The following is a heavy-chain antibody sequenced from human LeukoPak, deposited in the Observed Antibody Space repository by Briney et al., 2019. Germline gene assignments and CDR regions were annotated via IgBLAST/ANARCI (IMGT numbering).Heavy chain of an antibody. V-gene: IGHV3-21*01. CDR2: ISSSSSYI. CDR1: GFTFSSYS. D-gene: IGHD3-22*01. J-gene: IGHJ4*02. Sequence: GGSLRLSCAASGFTFSSYSMNWVRQAPGKGLEWVSSISSSSSYIYYADSVKGRFTISRDNAKNSLYLQMNSLRAEDTAVYYCARDPVYYDSSGYSEDWGQGTLVTVSS. CDR3: ARDPVYYDSSGYSED.